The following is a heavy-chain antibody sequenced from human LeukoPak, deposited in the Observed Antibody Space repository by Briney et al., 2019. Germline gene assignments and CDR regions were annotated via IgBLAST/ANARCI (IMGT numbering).Heavy chain of an antibody. D-gene: IGHD1-14*01. CDR1: GGSFSGYY. J-gene: IGHJ4*02. V-gene: IGHV4-34*01. CDR3: ARVSREPDY. Sequence: KPSETLSLTCAVYGGSFSGYYWSWICQPPGKGLEWIGEINHSGSTNYNPSLKSRVTISVDTSKNQFSLKLSSVTAADTAVYYCARVSREPDYWGQGTLVTVSS. CDR2: INHSGST.